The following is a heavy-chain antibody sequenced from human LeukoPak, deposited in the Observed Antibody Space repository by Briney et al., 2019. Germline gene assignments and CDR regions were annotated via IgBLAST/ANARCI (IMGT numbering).Heavy chain of an antibody. CDR2: ISSSSYI. CDR1: GFTFSSYS. CDR3: ARDQGAGDGAFDI. D-gene: IGHD7-27*01. J-gene: IGHJ3*02. Sequence: PGGSLRLSCAASGFTFSSYSMNWVRQAPGKGLEWVSSISSSSYIYYADSVKGRFTISRDNSKNTLYLQMNSLRAEDTAVYYCARDQGAGDGAFDIWGQGTMVTVSS. V-gene: IGHV3-21*01.